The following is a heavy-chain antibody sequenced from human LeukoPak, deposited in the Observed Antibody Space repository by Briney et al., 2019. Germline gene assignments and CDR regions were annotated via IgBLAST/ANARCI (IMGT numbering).Heavy chain of an antibody. CDR1: GFTFSSYA. J-gene: IGHJ4*02. CDR3: ARAGGWAGPFNY. V-gene: IGHV3-23*01. Sequence: GGSLRLSCAASGFTFSSYAMSWVRQAPGKGLEWVSAISGSGGSTYYADSVKGRFTISRDNSKNSLYLQMNSLTAEDTAVYYCARAGGWAGPFNYWGQGTLVTVSS. D-gene: IGHD3/OR15-3a*01. CDR2: ISGSGGST.